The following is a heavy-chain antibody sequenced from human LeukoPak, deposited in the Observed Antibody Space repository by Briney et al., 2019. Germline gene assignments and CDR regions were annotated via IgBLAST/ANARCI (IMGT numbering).Heavy chain of an antibody. CDR2: IYYSGST. CDR1: GGSISSYY. Sequence: SETLSLTCTVSGGSISSYYWSWIRQPPGKGLEWIGYIYYSGSTNYNPSLKSRVTISVDTSNNQFSLKLTSVTAADTAMYYCVRGGVQSYDCWGQGTLVTVSS. D-gene: IGHD1-26*01. V-gene: IGHV4-59*01. J-gene: IGHJ4*02. CDR3: VRGGVQSYDC.